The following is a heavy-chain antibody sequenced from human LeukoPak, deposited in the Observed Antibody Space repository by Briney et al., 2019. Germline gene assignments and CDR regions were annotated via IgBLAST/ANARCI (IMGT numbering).Heavy chain of an antibody. V-gene: IGHV6-1*01. CDR2: TYYRSKWYN. D-gene: IGHD6-13*01. Sequence: SQTLSLTCAISGDSVSSNSAAWNWIRQSPSRGLEWLGRTYYRSKWYNDYAVSVKSRITINPDTSKNQFSLQPNSVTPEDTAVYYCARDPRGSSSWYTRTWYNWFDPWGQGTLVTVSS. CDR3: ARDPRGSSSWYTRTWYNWFDP. CDR1: GDSVSSNSAA. J-gene: IGHJ5*02.